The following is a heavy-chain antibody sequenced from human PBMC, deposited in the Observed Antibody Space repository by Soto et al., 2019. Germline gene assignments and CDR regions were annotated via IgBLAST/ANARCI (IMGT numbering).Heavy chain of an antibody. CDR3: AKTRYDSSGYYSYYYYGMDV. CDR1: GFTFSSYA. J-gene: IGHJ6*02. CDR2: ISGSGGST. D-gene: IGHD3-22*01. Sequence: GGSLRLSCAASGFTFSSYAMSWVRQAPGKGLEWVSAISGSGGSTYYADSVKARFTITRDNSKNTLYLQMNSLRAEDTAVYYCAKTRYDSSGYYSYYYYGMDVWGQGTTVTVSS. V-gene: IGHV3-23*01.